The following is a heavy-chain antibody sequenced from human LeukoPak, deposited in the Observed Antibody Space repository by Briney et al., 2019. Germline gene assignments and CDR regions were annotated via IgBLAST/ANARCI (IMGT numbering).Heavy chain of an antibody. CDR3: ARHHYYDSSGYFLDN. V-gene: IGHV4-59*08. Sequence: PSETLSLTCTVSGGSISSYYWSWIRQPPGKGLEWIGYIYYSGSTNYNPSLKSRVTISVDTSKNQFSLKLSSVTAADTAVYYCARHHYYDSSGYFLDNWGQGTLVTVSS. CDR1: GGSISSYY. D-gene: IGHD3-22*01. J-gene: IGHJ4*02. CDR2: IYYSGST.